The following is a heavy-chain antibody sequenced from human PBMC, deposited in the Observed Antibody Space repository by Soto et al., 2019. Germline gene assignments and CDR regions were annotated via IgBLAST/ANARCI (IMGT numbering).Heavy chain of an antibody. CDR1: GFTFSSHS. CDR3: ARGRDSSSWTRFYYYGMDV. V-gene: IGHV3-21*01. D-gene: IGHD6-13*01. CDR2: ISSSSSYI. Sequence: PGGSLRLSCAASGFTFSSHSMNWVRQAPGKGLEWVSSISSSSSYIYYADSVKGRFTISRDNAKNSLYLQMNSLRAEDTAVYYCARGRDSSSWTRFYYYGMDVWGQGTTVTVSS. J-gene: IGHJ6*02.